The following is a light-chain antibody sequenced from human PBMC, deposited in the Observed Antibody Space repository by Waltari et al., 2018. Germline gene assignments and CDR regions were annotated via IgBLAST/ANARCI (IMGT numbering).Light chain of an antibody. J-gene: IGLJ1*01. Sequence: SSVVTQPPSVSVAPGETATITLGGENIGTYSAHRYPQKAGEAPHLVIVYDRDRPSGIPDRFSGSNSGNTATLTISRVEAGDEARYYCHVWHPHVDPGVFGTGTEVTVL. V-gene: IGLV3-21*04. CDR1: NIGTYS. CDR2: YDR. CDR3: HVWHPHVDPGV.